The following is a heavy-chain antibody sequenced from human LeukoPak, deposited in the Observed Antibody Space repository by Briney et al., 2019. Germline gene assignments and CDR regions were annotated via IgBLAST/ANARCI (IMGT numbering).Heavy chain of an antibody. Sequence: PGGSLRLSCAASGFTFSSYSMNWVRQAPGKGLGWVSSISSSSSYIYYADSVKGRFTISRDNAKNSLYLQMNSLRAEDTAVYYCARVGSSLGYYMDVWGKGTTVTVSS. V-gene: IGHV3-21*01. CDR3: ARVGSSLGYYMDV. CDR2: ISSSSSYI. D-gene: IGHD6-6*01. J-gene: IGHJ6*03. CDR1: GFTFSSYS.